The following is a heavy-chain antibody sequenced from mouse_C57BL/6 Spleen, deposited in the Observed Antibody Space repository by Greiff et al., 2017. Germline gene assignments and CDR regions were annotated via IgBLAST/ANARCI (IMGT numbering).Heavy chain of an antibody. CDR2: IDPEDGET. J-gene: IGHJ1*03. D-gene: IGHD4-1*01. Sequence: LVESGAELVKPGASVKLSCTASGFNIKDYYMHWVKQRTEQGLEWIGRIDPEDGETKYAPKFQGKATMTADTSSNTAYLPLSSLTSEDTAVYYCARGWDVGYFDVWGTGTTVTVSS. CDR1: GFNIKDYY. V-gene: IGHV14-2*01. CDR3: ARGWDVGYFDV.